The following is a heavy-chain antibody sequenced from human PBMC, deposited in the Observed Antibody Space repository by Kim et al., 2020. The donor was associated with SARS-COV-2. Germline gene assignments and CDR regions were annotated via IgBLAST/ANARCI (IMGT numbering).Heavy chain of an antibody. CDR3: ARTTYYDSSGYHGPVDY. V-gene: IGHV3-30*01. Sequence: VKGRFTISSDNSKNTLYLQMNSLRAEDTAVYYCARTTYYDSSGYHGPVDYWGQGTLVTVSS. D-gene: IGHD3-22*01. J-gene: IGHJ4*02.